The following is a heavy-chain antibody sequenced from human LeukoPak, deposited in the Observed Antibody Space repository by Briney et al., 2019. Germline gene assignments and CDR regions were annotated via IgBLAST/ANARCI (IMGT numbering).Heavy chain of an antibody. CDR1: GLTFSSYA. CDR2: ITGSGGNT. CDR3: AKGSAVAGPGKYYFDY. Sequence: GGSLRLSCAASGLTFSSYAMSWVRQGPGKGLDWVSVITGSGGNTYYADPVNGRLTISRDNSTNTQYLQMNSLRAEDTAVYYCAKGSAVAGPGKYYFDYWGQGTLVTVSS. J-gene: IGHJ4*02. V-gene: IGHV3-23*01. D-gene: IGHD6-19*01.